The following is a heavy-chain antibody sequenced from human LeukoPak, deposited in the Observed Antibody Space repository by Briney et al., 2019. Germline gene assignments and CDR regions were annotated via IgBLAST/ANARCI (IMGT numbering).Heavy chain of an antibody. CDR2: ISAYNGNT. V-gene: IGHV1-18*01. J-gene: IGHJ4*02. CDR1: GGTFSSYA. Sequence: ASVKVSCKASGGTFSSYAISWVRQAPGQGLEWMGWISAYNGNTNYAQKLQGRVTMTTDTSTSTAYMELRSLRSDDTAVYYCARGGHITMVRGGTFDYWGQGTLVTVSS. CDR3: ARGGHITMVRGGTFDY. D-gene: IGHD3-10*01.